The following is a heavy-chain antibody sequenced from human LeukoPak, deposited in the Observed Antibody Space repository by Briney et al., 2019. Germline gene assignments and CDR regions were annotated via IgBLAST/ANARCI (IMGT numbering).Heavy chain of an antibody. V-gene: IGHV3-30*03. CDR1: GFTFSSYS. CDR2: ISYDGSNK. CDR3: ASTGYAPFPASDY. Sequence: PGGSLRLSCAASGFTFSSYSMNWVRQAPGKGLEWVAVISYDGSNKYYADSVKGRFTISRDNPKNTLYLQMNSLRAEDTAVYYCASTGYAPFPASDYWGQGTLVTVSS. D-gene: IGHD2-8*01. J-gene: IGHJ4*02.